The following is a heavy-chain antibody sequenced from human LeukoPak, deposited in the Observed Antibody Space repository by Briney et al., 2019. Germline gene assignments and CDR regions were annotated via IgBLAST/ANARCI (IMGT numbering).Heavy chain of an antibody. Sequence: PGGSLRLSCAASGFTFSSYWMSWVRQAPGKGLEWVANIKQDGSDKYYVASVKGRFTISRDSAKNSLYLQMNSLRAEDTAVYYCAKSHSYGFDYWGQGTLVTVSS. CDR3: AKSHSYGFDY. D-gene: IGHD5-18*01. J-gene: IGHJ4*02. V-gene: IGHV3-7*01. CDR1: GFTFSSYW. CDR2: IKQDGSDK.